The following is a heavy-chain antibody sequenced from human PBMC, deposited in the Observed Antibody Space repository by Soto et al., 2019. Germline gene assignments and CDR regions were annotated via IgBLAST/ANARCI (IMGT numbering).Heavy chain of an antibody. CDR3: AKDSGYYDILTGSRYFDY. D-gene: IGHD3-9*01. Sequence: EVQLVESGGVVVQPGGSLRLSCAASGFTFDDYTMHWVRQAPGKGLEWVSLISWDGGSTYYADSVKGRFTISRDNSKNSLYLKMYSLRTEDTALYYGAKDSGYYDILTGSRYFDYWGQGTLVTVSS. J-gene: IGHJ4*02. CDR2: ISWDGGST. V-gene: IGHV3-43*01. CDR1: GFTFDDYT.